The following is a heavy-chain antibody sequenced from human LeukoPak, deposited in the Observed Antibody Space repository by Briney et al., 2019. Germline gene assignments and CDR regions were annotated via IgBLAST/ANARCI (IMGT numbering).Heavy chain of an antibody. J-gene: IGHJ5*02. CDR1: GGSFSGYY. Sequence: ESLSLTCAVYGGSFSGYYWSWIRQPPGKGLEWIGEIIIAGSTNYNPSLKSRVTISVDTSKNQFSLKLSSVTAADTAVYYCARGGLYCSGGSCSLRFDPWGQGTLGTASS. V-gene: IGHV4-34*01. CDR3: ARGGLYCSGGSCSLRFDP. CDR2: IIIAGST. D-gene: IGHD2-15*01.